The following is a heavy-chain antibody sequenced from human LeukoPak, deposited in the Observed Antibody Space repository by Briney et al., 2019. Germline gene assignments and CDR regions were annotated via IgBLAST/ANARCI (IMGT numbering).Heavy chain of an antibody. J-gene: IGHJ4*02. Sequence: GGSLRLSCAASGFTFSSYSMHLVRQAPGKGLEWVAVISYDGSNKYYADSVKGRFTISRDNSKNTLYLQMNSLRAEDTAVYYCATPYSGSYYGFDYWGQGTLVTVSS. D-gene: IGHD1-26*01. V-gene: IGHV3-30*03. CDR1: GFTFSSYS. CDR3: ATPYSGSYYGFDY. CDR2: ISYDGSNK.